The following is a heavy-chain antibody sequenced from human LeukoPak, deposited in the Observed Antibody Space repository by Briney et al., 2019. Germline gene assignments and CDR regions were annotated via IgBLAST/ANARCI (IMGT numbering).Heavy chain of an antibody. Sequence: GGSLRLSCTASGFTFSGYGIHWVRQAPGKGLEWVGRIKSKTDGGTTDYAAPVKGRFTISRDDSKNTLYLQMNSLKTEDTAVYYCTATLYDSSGYYLDYWGQGTLVTVSS. V-gene: IGHV3-15*01. D-gene: IGHD3-22*01. CDR2: IKSKTDGGTT. CDR1: GFTFSGYG. J-gene: IGHJ4*02. CDR3: TATLYDSSGYYLDY.